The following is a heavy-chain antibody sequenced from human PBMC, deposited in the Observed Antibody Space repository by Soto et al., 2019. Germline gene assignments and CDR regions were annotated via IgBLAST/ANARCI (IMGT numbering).Heavy chain of an antibody. Sequence: QVQLVESGGGLVKPGGSLRLSCSASGFIFSDYYMSWIRQAPGKGLEWVSYISSGGNTIYYADSVKGRFTISRDNAKNSLYLQMNSLGAEDTAVYYCARDTDCSTTSCYFNPFDIWGQGTMVTIST. D-gene: IGHD2-2*01. CDR3: ARDTDCSTTSCYFNPFDI. CDR2: ISSGGNTI. V-gene: IGHV3-11*01. J-gene: IGHJ3*02. CDR1: GFIFSDYY.